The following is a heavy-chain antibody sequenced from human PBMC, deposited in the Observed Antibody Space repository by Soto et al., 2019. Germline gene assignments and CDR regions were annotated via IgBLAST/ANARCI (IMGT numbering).Heavy chain of an antibody. CDR2: IYYSGST. V-gene: IGHV4-61*01. D-gene: IGHD3-10*01. CDR3: AREDYGSGSGSFDY. CDR1: GGSVSSGSYY. J-gene: IGHJ4*02. Sequence: SETLSLTCTVSGGSVSSGSYYWSWIRQPPGKGLEWIGYIYYSGSTNYNPSLKSRVTISVDTSKNQFSLKLSSVTAADTAVYYCAREDYGSGSGSFDYWGQGTLVTVSS.